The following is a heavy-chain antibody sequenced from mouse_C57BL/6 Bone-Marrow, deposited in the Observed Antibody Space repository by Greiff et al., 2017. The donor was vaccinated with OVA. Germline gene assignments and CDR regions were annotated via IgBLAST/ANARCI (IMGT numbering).Heavy chain of an antibody. CDR2: IYPSDSET. CDR1: GYTFTSYW. CDR3: ARSLLYYYGSPLDY. J-gene: IGHJ2*01. Sequence: QVQLRQPGAELVRPGSSVKLSCKASGYTFTSYWMDWVKQRPGQGLEWIGNIYPSDSETHYNQKFKDKATLTVDKSSSTAYMQLSSLTSEDSAVYYCARSLLYYYGSPLDYWGQGTTLTVSS. D-gene: IGHD1-1*01. V-gene: IGHV1-61*01.